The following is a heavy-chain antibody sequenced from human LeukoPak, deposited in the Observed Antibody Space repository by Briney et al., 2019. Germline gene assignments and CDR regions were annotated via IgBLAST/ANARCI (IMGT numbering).Heavy chain of an antibody. J-gene: IGHJ6*02. CDR1: GGSISIYY. Sequence: SETLSLTCTVSGGSISIYYWSWIRQPPGKGLEWIGEINHSGSTNYNPSLKSRVTISVDTSKNQFSLKLSSVTAADTAVYYCARVGVVIIATYGMDVWGQGTTVTVSS. V-gene: IGHV4-34*01. CDR3: ARVGVVIIATYGMDV. D-gene: IGHD3-3*01. CDR2: INHSGST.